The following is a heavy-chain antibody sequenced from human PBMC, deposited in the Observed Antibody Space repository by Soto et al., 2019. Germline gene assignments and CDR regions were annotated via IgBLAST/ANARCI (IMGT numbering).Heavy chain of an antibody. CDR2: IIPIFGTA. V-gene: IGHV1-69*01. Sequence: QVQLVQSGAEGRKPGSSVKVSCKASGGTFSRHAISWVRQAPGQGLEWMGGIIPIFGTANHAQKFQGRVTIIADESTSTVYMELSSLRSKDTAMYYCARGWGYDSNDYYYAYWGQGTLVIVSS. D-gene: IGHD3-22*01. CDR3: ARGWGYDSNDYYYAY. J-gene: IGHJ4*02. CDR1: GGTFSRHA.